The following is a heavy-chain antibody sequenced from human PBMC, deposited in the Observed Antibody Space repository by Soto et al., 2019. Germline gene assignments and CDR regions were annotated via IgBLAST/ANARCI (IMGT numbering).Heavy chain of an antibody. V-gene: IGHV3-30*03. Sequence: PGGSLRLSCAASGFTFSSYGMHWVRQAPGKGLEWVAVISYDGSNKYYADSVKGRFTISRDNSKNTLYLQMNSLRAEDTAVYYCARNYGSGSYYNYGMDVWGQGTTVTVSS. CDR2: ISYDGSNK. J-gene: IGHJ6*02. D-gene: IGHD3-10*01. CDR3: ARNYGSGSYYNYGMDV. CDR1: GFTFSSYG.